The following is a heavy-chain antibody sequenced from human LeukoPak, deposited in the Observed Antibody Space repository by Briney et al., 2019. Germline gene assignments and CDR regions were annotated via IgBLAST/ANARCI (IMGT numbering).Heavy chain of an antibody. CDR3: ATPGNYYDSSGYSYFDY. J-gene: IGHJ4*02. CDR1: GYTFTSYY. Sequence: ASVKVSCKASGYTFTSYYMHWVRQAPGQGLEWMGRIIPIFGTANYAQKFQGRVTITTDESTSTAYMELSSLRSEDTAVYYCATPGNYYDSSGYSYFDYWGQGTLVTVSS. D-gene: IGHD3-22*01. V-gene: IGHV1-69*05. CDR2: IIPIFGTA.